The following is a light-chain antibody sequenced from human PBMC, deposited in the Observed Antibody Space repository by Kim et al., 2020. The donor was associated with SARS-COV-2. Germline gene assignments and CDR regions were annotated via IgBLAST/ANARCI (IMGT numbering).Light chain of an antibody. CDR3: ATWDDSLNGHV. V-gene: IGLV1-44*01. Sequence: GQRGTSTCSGSSCNIGSKAVNWNRRRPGTAPKLLMYSNEERPSGVAYRLSGSKSGTADSLDFSGLQSEEEADYYCATWDDSLNGHVFGTGTKVTVL. CDR1: SCNIGSKA. J-gene: IGLJ1*01. CDR2: SNE.